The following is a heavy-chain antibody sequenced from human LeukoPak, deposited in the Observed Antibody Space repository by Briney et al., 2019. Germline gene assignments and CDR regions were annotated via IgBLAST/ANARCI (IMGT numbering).Heavy chain of an antibody. CDR3: ARVYQSAAYYFDY. CDR2: IYYTGST. Sequence: SETPSLTCTVSGGSIDSYYWSWIRQPPGKGLEWIGYIYYTGSTEYHPSHKSRVTISLDTSKNQFSLKLTSVTAADTAVYYCARVYQSAAYYFDYWGQGNLVSVSS. D-gene: IGHD2-2*01. V-gene: IGHV4-59*01. CDR1: GGSIDSYY. J-gene: IGHJ4*02.